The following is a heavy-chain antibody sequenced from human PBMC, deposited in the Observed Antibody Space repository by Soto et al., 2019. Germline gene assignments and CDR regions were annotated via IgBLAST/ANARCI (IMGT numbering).Heavy chain of an antibody. CDR1: GGSISSSSYY. J-gene: IGHJ4*02. CDR2: IYYSGST. Sequence: QLQLQESGPGLVKPSETLSLTCTVSGGSISSSSYYWGWIRQPPGKGLEWIGSIYYSGSTYYNPSLKSRVTISVDTSKNQFSLKLSSVTAADTAVYYCASNLKFIVATMLFFDYWGQGTLVTVSS. CDR3: ASNLKFIVATMLFFDY. V-gene: IGHV4-39*01. D-gene: IGHD5-12*01.